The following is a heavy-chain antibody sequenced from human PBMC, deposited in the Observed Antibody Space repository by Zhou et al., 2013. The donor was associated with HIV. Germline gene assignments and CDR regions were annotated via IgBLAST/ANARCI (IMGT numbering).Heavy chain of an antibody. Sequence: QVHLMQSGAEVKKPGASVKLSCEASGYTFTDYGVVWVRQAPGQGLEYMGGIIPIFGTPNYTPRFQGRVTITADESTSTGYMELSSLTSEDTAVYYCARDGGRTSYRWGLDYWGQGTLVTVSS. CDR3: ARDGGRTSYRWGLDY. J-gene: IGHJ4*02. V-gene: IGHV1-69*13. CDR1: GYTFTDYG. D-gene: IGHD3-16*02. CDR2: IIPIFGTP.